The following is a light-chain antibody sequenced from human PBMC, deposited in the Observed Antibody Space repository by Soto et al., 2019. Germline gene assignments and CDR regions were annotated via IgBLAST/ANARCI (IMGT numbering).Light chain of an antibody. CDR2: DAY. V-gene: IGKV3-11*01. CDR3: QQRHMWPIT. J-gene: IGKJ5*01. Sequence: EVVLTQSPVTLSLSPGERATLSCRASQSFRGLLAWYQQKPGQAPRLLIYDAYNMATGIPPRFSGSGSVTDFTLTISSLEPEDSAVYYCQQRHMWPITFGQGTQLEIK. CDR1: QSFRGL.